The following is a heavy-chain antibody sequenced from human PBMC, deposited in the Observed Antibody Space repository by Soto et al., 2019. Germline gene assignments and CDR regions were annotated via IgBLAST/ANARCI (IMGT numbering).Heavy chain of an antibody. D-gene: IGHD3-22*01. CDR3: ARWEPHYYDSSGYALDI. CDR1: GYTFTSYY. V-gene: IGHV1-46*01. CDR2: INPSGGST. J-gene: IGHJ3*02. Sequence: ASVKVSCKASGYTFTSYYIHWVRQAPGQGLEWMGIINPSGGSTSYAQKFQGRVTMTSDTSASTVYIELSSLSSEDTAVYYCARWEPHYYDSSGYALDIWGQGTMVTVSS.